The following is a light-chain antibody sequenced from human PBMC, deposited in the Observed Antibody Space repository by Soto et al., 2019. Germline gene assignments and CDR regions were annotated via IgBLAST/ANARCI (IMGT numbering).Light chain of an antibody. Sequence: QSVLTQPPSVSGAPGQRGTISCAGSSSNIGAGFVVYWYQQLPGTAPKLLIYDNNNRPSGVPDRFSGPKSATSASLAITGLQAEDEADYYCQSYDSSLRGWVFGGGTKLTVL. CDR1: SSNIGAGFV. CDR3: QSYDSSLRGWV. CDR2: DNN. J-gene: IGLJ3*02. V-gene: IGLV1-40*01.